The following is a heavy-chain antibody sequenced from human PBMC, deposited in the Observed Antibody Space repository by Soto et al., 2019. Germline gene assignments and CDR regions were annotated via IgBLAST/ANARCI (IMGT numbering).Heavy chain of an antibody. CDR1: GYSFTSYW. J-gene: IGHJ6*02. CDR3: AKSIEGGPMDV. D-gene: IGHD1-26*01. V-gene: IGHV5-51*01. CDR2: IYPGDSDT. Sequence: PGESLKISCKASGYSFTSYWIAWVRRMPGKGLEWMGIIYPGDSDTRYSPSFQGQVTISADRSISTAYLHWSRLKASDTAIYYCAKSIEGGPMDVWGQGTTVTVSS.